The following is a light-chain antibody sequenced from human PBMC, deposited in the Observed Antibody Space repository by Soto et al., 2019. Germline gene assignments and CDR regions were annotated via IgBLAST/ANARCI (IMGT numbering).Light chain of an antibody. CDR2: GAS. J-gene: IGKJ1*01. V-gene: IGKV3-15*01. CDR3: QQYNNWPT. CDR1: QSVSSN. Sequence: EIVMTQSPATLSVSPGERATLSCRASQSVSSNLAWYQQKPGQAPRLLIYGASTRATGIPARFSGSGSGTEFTLTISSLQFEDFAVYNCQQYNNWPTFGQGTKV.